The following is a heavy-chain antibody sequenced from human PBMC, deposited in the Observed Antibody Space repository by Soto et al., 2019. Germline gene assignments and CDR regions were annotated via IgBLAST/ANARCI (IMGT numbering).Heavy chain of an antibody. CDR3: ARGGGLMHLFDY. CDR2: IYYSGST. J-gene: IGHJ4*02. V-gene: IGHV4-31*03. D-gene: IGHD3-16*01. CDR1: CGSISSGGYY. Sequence: SETLSLTCTVSCGSISSGGYYWSWIRQHPGKGLEWIGYIYYSGSTYYNPSLKSRVTISVDTSKNQFSLKLSSVTAADTAVYYCARGGGLMHLFDYWGQGTLVTVSS.